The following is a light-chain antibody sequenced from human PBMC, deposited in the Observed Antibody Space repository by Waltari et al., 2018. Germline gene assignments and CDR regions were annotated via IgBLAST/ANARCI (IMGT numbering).Light chain of an antibody. J-gene: IGLJ1*01. CDR2: EVN. V-gene: IGLV2-11*01. Sequence: QSALTQPRSVSGSPGQSVTISCTGTSSDIGAYDYVSWYQQHPGKPPKRISYEVNDRPSVVRDRFSGSKSGNTASRTIAGLQAEDEADYYCCSYAGSYTYVFGTGTKVTVL. CDR3: CSYAGSYTYV. CDR1: SSDIGAYDY.